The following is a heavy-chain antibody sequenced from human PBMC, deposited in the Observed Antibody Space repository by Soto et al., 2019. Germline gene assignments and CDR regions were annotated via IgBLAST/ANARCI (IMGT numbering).Heavy chain of an antibody. D-gene: IGHD3-10*01. Sequence: EVQLVESGGGLVQPGGSLRLSCAASGFTFSSYSMNWVRQAPGKGLEWVSYISSSSSTIYYADSVKGRFTISRDNAKNSLYLQMNSLRAEDTAVYYCARDPRLITMVRGVTNYYMDVWGKGTTVTVSS. CDR3: ARDPRLITMVRGVTNYYMDV. J-gene: IGHJ6*03. CDR1: GFTFSSYS. V-gene: IGHV3-48*01. CDR2: ISSSSSTI.